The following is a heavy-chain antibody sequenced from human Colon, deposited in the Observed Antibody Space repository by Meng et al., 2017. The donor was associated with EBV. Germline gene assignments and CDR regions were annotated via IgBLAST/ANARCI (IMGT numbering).Heavy chain of an antibody. CDR2: INHSGST. J-gene: IGHJ4*02. Sequence: QVQIQHWGAGLLQASDNLSLTCAVSGGSFSGYYWSWIRQSPGKGLEWIGEINHSGSTKFNPSLESRVSISVDTSENQVSLKLTSVTAADTAVYYCARRTTVNLRSFDSWGQGTLVTVSS. D-gene: IGHD4-17*01. CDR3: ARRTTVNLRSFDS. CDR1: GGSFSGYY. V-gene: IGHV4-34*01.